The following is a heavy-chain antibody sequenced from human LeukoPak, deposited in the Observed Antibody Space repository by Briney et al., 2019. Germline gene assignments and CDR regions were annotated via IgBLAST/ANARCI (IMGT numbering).Heavy chain of an antibody. CDR2: IYYSGSA. J-gene: IGHJ4*02. CDR1: GGSISDYY. D-gene: IGHD3-22*01. CDR3: ARQNFYDSGAYYGLYYFDY. V-gene: IGHV4-59*08. Sequence: KSSETLSLTCTVSGGSISDYYWGWIRQPPGKGLEWIAYIYYSGSANYNPSLQSRVTISVDTSKNQFSLKLNSVTAADTAVYYCARQNFYDSGAYYGLYYFDYWGQGTLDTVSS.